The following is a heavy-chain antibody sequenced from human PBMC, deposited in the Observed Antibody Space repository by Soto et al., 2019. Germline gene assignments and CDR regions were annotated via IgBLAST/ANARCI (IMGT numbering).Heavy chain of an antibody. D-gene: IGHD3-10*01. CDR2: FFIGGNT. CDR1: GGSISSSTYY. V-gene: IGHV4-39*01. J-gene: IGHJ5*02. CDR3: ARPMYFYGSGSYPWFDP. Sequence: PSETLSLTCTVSGGSISSSTYYWGWMRQPPGKGLEWIASFFIGGNTYYNPSLKSRVTISVDTSKNQFSLKLNSMTAADTAVYYCARPMYFYGSGSYPWFDPWGQGTLVTVSS.